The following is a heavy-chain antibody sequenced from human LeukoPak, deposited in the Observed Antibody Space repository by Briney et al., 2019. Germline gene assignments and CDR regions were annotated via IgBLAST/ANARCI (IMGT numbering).Heavy chain of an antibody. V-gene: IGHV3-7*01. CDR3: ARDFPDY. J-gene: IGHJ4*02. CDR1: GFTFGTYW. Sequence: GGSLRLSCAASGFTFGTYWMTWVRQAPGKGLEWVANIKEDGSEKYYVDSVKGRFTISRDNAKKSLYLQMNSLRVEDTATYYCARDFPDYWGQGTLVTVSS. CDR2: IKEDGSEK.